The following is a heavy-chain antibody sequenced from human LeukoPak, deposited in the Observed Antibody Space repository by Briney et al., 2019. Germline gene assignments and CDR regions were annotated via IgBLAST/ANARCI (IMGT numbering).Heavy chain of an antibody. V-gene: IGHV3-53*01. CDR2: IYSGGST. Sequence: GGSLRLSCAASGFTVSSNYMSWVRQAPGKGLEWVSVIYSGGSTYYADSVKGRFTISRDNSKNTLYLQMNSLRAEDTALYYCAKIKTPYGDSYGDSVRFPSDYWGQGTLVTVSS. CDR1: GFTVSSNY. D-gene: IGHD4-17*01. J-gene: IGHJ4*02. CDR3: AKIKTPYGDSYGDSVRFPSDY.